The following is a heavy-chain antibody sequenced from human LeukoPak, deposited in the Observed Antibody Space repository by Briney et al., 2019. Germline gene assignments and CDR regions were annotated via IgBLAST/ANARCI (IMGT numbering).Heavy chain of an antibody. V-gene: IGHV1-69*01. Sequence: SVKVSCKASGGTFSSYAISWVRQAPGQGLEWMGGIIPIFGTANYAQKFQGRVTITADESTSTAYMELSSLRSEDTAVYYCARCGGGSCYYYYYGMDVWGQGTTVTVSS. CDR2: IIPIFGTA. CDR1: GGTFSSYA. CDR3: ARCGGGSCYYYYYGMDV. D-gene: IGHD2-15*01. J-gene: IGHJ6*02.